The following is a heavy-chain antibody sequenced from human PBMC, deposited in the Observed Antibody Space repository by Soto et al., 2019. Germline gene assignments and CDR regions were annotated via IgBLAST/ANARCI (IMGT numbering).Heavy chain of an antibody. CDR3: ARADSSSWYTFFDY. D-gene: IGHD6-13*01. Sequence: SLTCTVSGGSISSGGYYWSWIRQHPGKGLEWIGYIYYSGSTYYNPSLKSRVTISVDTSKNQFSLKLSSVTAADTAVYYCARADSSSWYTFFDYWGQGXLVTV. CDR1: GGSISSGGYY. V-gene: IGHV4-31*03. J-gene: IGHJ4*02. CDR2: IYYSGST.